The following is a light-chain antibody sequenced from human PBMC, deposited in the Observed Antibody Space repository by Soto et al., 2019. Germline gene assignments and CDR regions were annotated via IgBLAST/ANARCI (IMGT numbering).Light chain of an antibody. Sequence: VMAQSPAALSVPPRERATLSCRASQSVSSNFAWYQQRPGQAPRLLFYGASIRATAVPARFTASGSGTDFSLTISRLEPEDFAVYYCQQYGGSPTTFGGG. V-gene: IGKV3-20*01. CDR2: GAS. CDR1: QSVSSN. J-gene: IGKJ4*01. CDR3: QQYGGSPTT.